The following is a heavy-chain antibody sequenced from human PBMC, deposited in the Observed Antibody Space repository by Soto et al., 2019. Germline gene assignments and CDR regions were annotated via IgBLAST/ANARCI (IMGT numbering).Heavy chain of an antibody. CDR3: AKDIEAAAGGYYFDY. CDR2: ISWNSGSI. CDR1: GFTFDDYA. V-gene: IGHV3-9*01. Sequence: SLRLSCAASGFTFDDYAMHWVRQAPGKGLEWVSGISWNSGSIGYADSVKGRFTISRDNAKNSLYLQMNSLRAEDTALYYCAKDIEAAAGGYYFDYWGQGTLVTVSS. J-gene: IGHJ4*02. D-gene: IGHD6-13*01.